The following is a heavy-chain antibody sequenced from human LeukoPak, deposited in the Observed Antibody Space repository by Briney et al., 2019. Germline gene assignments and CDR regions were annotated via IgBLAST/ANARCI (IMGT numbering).Heavy chain of an antibody. D-gene: IGHD1-1*01. CDR2: IDIDGGT. CDR1: GFTFSHSY. V-gene: IGHV3-74*01. CDR3: ARDMNYNLDF. J-gene: IGHJ4*02. Sequence: GGSLRLSCAASGFTFSHSYMHWVRQAPGKGLVWVSRIDIDGGTGYADSVKGRFTISRDNAKNTVELQMNHLRAEDTALYYCARDMNYNLDFWGQGTLVTVSS.